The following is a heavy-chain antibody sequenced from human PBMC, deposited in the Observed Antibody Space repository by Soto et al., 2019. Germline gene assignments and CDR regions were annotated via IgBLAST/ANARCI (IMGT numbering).Heavy chain of an antibody. CDR2: IYYSGST. Sequence: QLHLRESGPGLVKPSATLSLTCTVSGGSITSSSYYWGWIRPPPGKGLEWIGSIYYSGSTYYNRSVKSRVTISVDTSKNQFSLKLSCVTAADTAVYYCATQEVGGSYVYSFDPWGQGTLVTVSS. V-gene: IGHV4-39*01. D-gene: IGHD1-26*01. CDR3: ATQEVGGSYVYSFDP. CDR1: GGSITSSSYY. J-gene: IGHJ5*02.